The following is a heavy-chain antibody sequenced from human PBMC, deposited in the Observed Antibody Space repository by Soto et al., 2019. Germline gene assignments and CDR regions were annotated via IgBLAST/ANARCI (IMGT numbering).Heavy chain of an antibody. CDR2: IGASGGST. CDR1: GFSFSSYA. CDR3: AKDLGFSAPTAFDY. Sequence: EVQLLQSGGGLVQPGGSLRLSCASSGFSFSSYAMSWVRQAPGKGLEWVSGIGASGGSTYYTDSVKGRFTIARDSSKNTVYLQMNILRAEDTAVYFCAKDLGFSAPTAFDYWGLVTQVTVSS. J-gene: IGHJ4*02. D-gene: IGHD3-10*01. V-gene: IGHV3-23*01.